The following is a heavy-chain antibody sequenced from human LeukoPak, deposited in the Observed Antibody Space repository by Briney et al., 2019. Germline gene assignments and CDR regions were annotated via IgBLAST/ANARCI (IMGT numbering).Heavy chain of an antibody. Sequence: SETLSLTCTVSSGSISSGSYYWGCIRQPPGKGLEWIGRIYYSGSTYYNPSLRSRVTISVDTSKNQFSLKLSSVTAADTAVYYCASHGPTTGNWFDPWGQGTLVTVSS. CDR1: SGSISSGSYY. J-gene: IGHJ5*02. CDR3: ASHGPTTGNWFDP. V-gene: IGHV4-39*07. D-gene: IGHD4-17*01. CDR2: IYYSGST.